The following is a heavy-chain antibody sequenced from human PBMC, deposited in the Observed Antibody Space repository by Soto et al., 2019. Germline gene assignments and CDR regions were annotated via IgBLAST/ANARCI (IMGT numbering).Heavy chain of an antibody. CDR2: IKSKADGGTT. Sequence: GGSLRLSCAASEFTFANAWISWVRQAPGKGLEWVGRIKSKADGGTTDYAAPVKGRFTISRDESQNTLYLQMNSLKTKDTAVYYCTSLYYGHWGQGALVTVSS. J-gene: IGHJ4*02. V-gene: IGHV3-15*01. D-gene: IGHD4-17*01. CDR1: EFTFANAW. CDR3: TSLYYGH.